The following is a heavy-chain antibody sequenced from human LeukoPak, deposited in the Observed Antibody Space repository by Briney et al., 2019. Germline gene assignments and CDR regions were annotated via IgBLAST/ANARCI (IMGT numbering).Heavy chain of an antibody. CDR1: GFTFNNYN. V-gene: IGHV3-21*04. CDR2: ITSSGAYI. CDR3: AMRAVPRPRLYDAFDF. Sequence: GGSLRLSCAASGFTFNNYNMNWVRQAPGKALEWVSSITSSGAYIFYADSVKGRFTISRDNSKNTLYLQMNSLRADDTAVYYCAMRAVPRPRLYDAFDFWGQGTVVTVSS. J-gene: IGHJ3*01. D-gene: IGHD2-2*02.